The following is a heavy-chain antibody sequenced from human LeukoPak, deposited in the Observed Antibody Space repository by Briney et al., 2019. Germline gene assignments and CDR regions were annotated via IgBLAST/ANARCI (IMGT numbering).Heavy chain of an antibody. V-gene: IGHV4-59*01. CDR1: GGSFSGYY. CDR3: ARGIPAAGTLGY. CDR2: IYYSGDT. J-gene: IGHJ4*02. Sequence: SETLSLTCAVYGGSFSGYYWSWIRQPPGKGLEWIGYIYYSGDTNYNPSLKSRVTISVDTSENQFSLKLRSVTAADTAVYYCARGIPAAGTLGYRGQGTLVTVSS. D-gene: IGHD6-13*01.